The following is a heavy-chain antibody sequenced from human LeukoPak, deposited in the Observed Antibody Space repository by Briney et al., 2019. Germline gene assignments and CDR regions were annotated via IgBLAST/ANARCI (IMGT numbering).Heavy chain of an antibody. CDR2: INTNTGNP. Sequence: ASVKVSCKASGYTFTSYAMNWVRQAPGQGLEWMGWINTNTGNPTYAQGFTGRFVFSLDTSVSTTTYLQISSLKAEDTAVYYCARARDDYDILTGYLPHYFGYWGQGTLVTVSS. D-gene: IGHD3-9*01. CDR1: GYTFTSYA. CDR3: ARARDDYDILTGYLPHYFGY. V-gene: IGHV7-4-1*02. J-gene: IGHJ4*02.